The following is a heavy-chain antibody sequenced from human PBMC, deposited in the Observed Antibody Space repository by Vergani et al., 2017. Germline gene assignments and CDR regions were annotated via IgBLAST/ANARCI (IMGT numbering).Heavy chain of an antibody. CDR2: IKSDGSIT. CDR1: GFSFNSYW. Sequence: DVHLAESGGGFFQPGGSLRLSCSASGFSFNSYWTHWVRQVPGKGLLWVSRIKSDGSITAYADSVKDRFTISRDNAQNTLYLQMNRRRPEDTAVYYCATAGAAYCGGASCYDFFEYWGQGTLVTVAS. CDR3: ATAGAAYCGGASCYDFFEY. D-gene: IGHD2-15*01. J-gene: IGHJ4*02. V-gene: IGHV3-74*03.